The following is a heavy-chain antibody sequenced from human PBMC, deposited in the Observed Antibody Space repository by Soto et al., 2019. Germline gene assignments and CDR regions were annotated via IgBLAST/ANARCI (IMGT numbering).Heavy chain of an antibody. J-gene: IGHJ3*02. CDR1: GLTISGKKY. CDR3: ATWLLREHAYDI. CDR2: LYDVDGT. V-gene: IGHV3-53*01. Sequence: LRLSCTALGLTISGKKYMSWVRQAPGRGLEWVSGLYDVDGTYYADSVKGRFTISSDTSKTIVFLQITSLGPDDTAVYYCATWLLREHAYDIWGLGTTVTVSS. D-gene: IGHD1-26*01.